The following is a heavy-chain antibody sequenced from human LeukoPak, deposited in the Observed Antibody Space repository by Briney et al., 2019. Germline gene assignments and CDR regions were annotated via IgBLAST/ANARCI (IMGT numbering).Heavy chain of an antibody. D-gene: IGHD1-1*01. V-gene: IGHV3-30*18. CDR1: GFSFDTTR. CDR2: IAKERSNK. Sequence: GGALRHSCAPSGFSFDTTRMLAVRAALGRGGGWVAVIAKERSNKYHADSVKGRFTISRDNSKNTLYLQMTSLRGEDTAIYYCAKENAIGTINYGLDVWGPGTTVTVSS. J-gene: IGHJ6*02. CDR3: AKENAIGTINYGLDV.